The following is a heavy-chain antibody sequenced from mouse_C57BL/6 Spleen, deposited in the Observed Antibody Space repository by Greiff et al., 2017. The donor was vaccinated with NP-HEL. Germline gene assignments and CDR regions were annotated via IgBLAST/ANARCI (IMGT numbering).Heavy chain of an antibody. CDR1: GYSITSGYY. D-gene: IGHD2-4*01. J-gene: IGHJ3*01. V-gene: IGHV3-6*01. CDR3: ARDLFWHYDYDVAY. CDR2: ISYDGSN. Sequence: EVQLQESGPGLVKPSQSLSLTCSVTGYSITSGYYWNWIRQFPGNKLEWMGYISYDGSNNYNPSLKNRISITRDTSKNQFFLKLNSVTTEDTATYYCARDLFWHYDYDVAYWGQGTLVTVSA.